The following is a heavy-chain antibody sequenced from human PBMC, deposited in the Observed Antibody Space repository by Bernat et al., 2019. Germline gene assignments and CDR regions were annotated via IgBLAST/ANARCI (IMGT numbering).Heavy chain of an antibody. CDR1: GGSISSSSYY. Sequence: QLQLQESGPGLVKPSETLSLTCTVSGGSISSSSYYWGWIRQPPGKGLEWIGSIYYSGSTYYNPSLKSRVTISVDTSKNQFSLKLSSVTAADTAVYYCARRVVVTRSGWYFDLWGRGTLVTVSS. CDR2: IYYSGST. D-gene: IGHD2-21*02. CDR3: ARRVVVTRSGWYFDL. V-gene: IGHV4-39*01. J-gene: IGHJ2*01.